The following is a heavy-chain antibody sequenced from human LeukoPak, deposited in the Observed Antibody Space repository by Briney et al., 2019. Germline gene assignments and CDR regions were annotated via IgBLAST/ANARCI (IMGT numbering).Heavy chain of an antibody. CDR3: ARSTAMGHDY. CDR2: IYYSGST. V-gene: IGHV4-59*01. CDR1: GGSISSYY. J-gene: IGHJ4*02. D-gene: IGHD5-18*01. Sequence: SETLSLTCTVSGGSISSYYWSWIRHPPGKGLEWIGYIYYSGSTNYNPSLKSRVTISVDTSKNQFSLKLSSVTAADTAVYYCARSTAMGHDYWGQGTLVTVSS.